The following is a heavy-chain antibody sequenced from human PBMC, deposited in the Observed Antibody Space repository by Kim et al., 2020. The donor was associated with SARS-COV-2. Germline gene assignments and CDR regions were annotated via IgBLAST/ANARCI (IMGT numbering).Heavy chain of an antibody. Sequence: GGSLRLSCAASGFTFSNAWMSWVRQAPGKGLEWVGRIKSKTDGGTTDYAAPVKGRFTISRDDSKNTLYLQMNSLKTEDTAVYYCTTRPGVDSYYYYGMDVWGQGTTVTVSS. CDR1: GFTFSNAW. J-gene: IGHJ6*02. D-gene: IGHD3-10*01. V-gene: IGHV3-15*01. CDR3: TTRPGVDSYYYYGMDV. CDR2: IKSKTDGGTT.